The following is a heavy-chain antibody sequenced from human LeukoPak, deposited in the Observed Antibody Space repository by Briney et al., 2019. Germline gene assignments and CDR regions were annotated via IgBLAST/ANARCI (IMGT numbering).Heavy chain of an antibody. CDR3: ARVKRSQRDVFDM. Sequence: PGGSLRLSCADSGFTFSSYSMNWVRQAPGKGLEWVSYISSSSSIIYYANSVKGRFTISRDNAKNSLYLQMNSLRAEDTAVYYCARVKRSQRDVFDMWGRGTMVTVSS. V-gene: IGHV3-48*01. J-gene: IGHJ3*02. CDR1: GFTFSSYS. CDR2: ISSSSSII.